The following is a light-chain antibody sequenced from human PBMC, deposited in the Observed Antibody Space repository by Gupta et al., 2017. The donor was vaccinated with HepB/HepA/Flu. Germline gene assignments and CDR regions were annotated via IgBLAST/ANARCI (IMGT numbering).Light chain of an antibody. CDR1: SSDVGAYNY. J-gene: IGLJ3*02. CDR2: DVS. CDR3: SSYTSSSTRV. V-gene: IGLV2-14*03. Sequence: QSALTQPASVSGSPGQSITISCPGTSSDVGAYNYVSWYQQHPGKAPKLIIYDVSNRPSGVSNRFSGSKSGNTASLTISGLQAEDEADYYCSSYTSSSTRVFGGGTKVTVL.